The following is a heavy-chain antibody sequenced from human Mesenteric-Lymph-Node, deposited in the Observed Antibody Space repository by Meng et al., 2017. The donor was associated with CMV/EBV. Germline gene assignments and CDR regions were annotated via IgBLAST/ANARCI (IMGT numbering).Heavy chain of an antibody. D-gene: IGHD6-13*01. V-gene: IGHV1-2*06. CDR2: INPHSGGT. Sequence: KASGYTFTDYYVHGVRQAPGQGLEWMGRINPHSGGTNYAQKFQGRVTMTRDTSISTAYMDLSSLKSDDTAVYYCARELSSSWFGSDYWGQGTLVTVSS. CDR1: GYTFTDYY. J-gene: IGHJ4*02. CDR3: ARELSSSWFGSDY.